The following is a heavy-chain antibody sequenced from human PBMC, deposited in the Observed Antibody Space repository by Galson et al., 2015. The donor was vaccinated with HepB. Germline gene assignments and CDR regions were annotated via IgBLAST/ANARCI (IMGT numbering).Heavy chain of an antibody. V-gene: IGHV3-33*08. D-gene: IGHD6-13*01. CDR2: IWYDGSNK. CDR3: ARGSIAAAGREAFDI. CDR1: GFTFSSYG. Sequence: SLRLSCAASGFTFSSYGMHWVRQAPGKGLEWVAVIWYDGSNKYYADSVKGRFTISRDNSKNTLYLQMNSLRAEDTAVYYCARGSIAAAGREAFDIWGQGTMVTVSS. J-gene: IGHJ3*02.